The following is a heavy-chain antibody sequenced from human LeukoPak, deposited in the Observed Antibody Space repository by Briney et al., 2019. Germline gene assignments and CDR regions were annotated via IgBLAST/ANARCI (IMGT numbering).Heavy chain of an antibody. CDR1: GFTFSNYA. J-gene: IGHJ5*02. Sequence: GGSLRLSCAASGFTFSNYAMHWVRQAPGKGLEWVSLISSGGTYEYYADSVKGRFTISRDNSKNTLYLQMNSLRAEDTAVYYCARDSSGGFDPWGQGTLVTVSS. CDR3: ARDSSGGFDP. CDR2: ISSGGTYE. V-gene: IGHV3-30*01.